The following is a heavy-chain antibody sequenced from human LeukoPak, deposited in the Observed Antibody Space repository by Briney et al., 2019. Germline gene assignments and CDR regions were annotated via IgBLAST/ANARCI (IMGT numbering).Heavy chain of an antibody. CDR2: IYTSGST. V-gene: IGHV4-4*07. D-gene: IGHD2-2*01. J-gene: IGHJ5*02. CDR1: GGSISSYY. CDR3: AGYQLLFGFVPLPFDP. Sequence: SETLSLTCTVPGGSISSYYWSWIRQPAGKGLEWIGRIYTSGSTNYNPSLKSRVTMSVDTSKNQFSLKLSSVTAADTAVYYCAGYQLLFGFVPLPFDPWGQGTLVTVSS.